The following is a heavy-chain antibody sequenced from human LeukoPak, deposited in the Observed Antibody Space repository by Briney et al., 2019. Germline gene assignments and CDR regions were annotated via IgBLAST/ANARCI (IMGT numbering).Heavy chain of an antibody. CDR1: GGSISSYD. CDR2: FYTSGPS. Sequence: SVTLSLTCTVSGGSISSYDWSWIRQPAGKGREWIGRFYTSGPSNYNPYFKSRVTMSVDTSKNQFSLKLRSVTAADTAVYYCAKERQAAGSNWFDPWGQGTLVTVSS. D-gene: IGHD6-13*01. J-gene: IGHJ5*02. CDR3: AKERQAAGSNWFDP. V-gene: IGHV4-4*07.